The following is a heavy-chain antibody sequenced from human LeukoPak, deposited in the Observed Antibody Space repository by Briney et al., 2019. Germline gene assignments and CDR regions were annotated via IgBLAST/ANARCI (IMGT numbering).Heavy chain of an antibody. CDR3: AKSSREDSSGWFDY. Sequence: GGSLRLSCAASGFTFDDYAMHWVRQAPGKGLEWVSGISWNSGSIGYADSVKGRFTISRDNAKNSLYLQMNSLRAEGTALYYCAKSSREDSSGWFDYWGQGTLVTVSS. CDR1: GFTFDDYA. J-gene: IGHJ4*02. D-gene: IGHD6-19*01. V-gene: IGHV3-9*01. CDR2: ISWNSGSI.